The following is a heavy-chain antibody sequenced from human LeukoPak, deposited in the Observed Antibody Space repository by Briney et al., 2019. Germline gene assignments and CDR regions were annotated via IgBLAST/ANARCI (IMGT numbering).Heavy chain of an antibody. CDR2: INPNSGGT. V-gene: IGHV1-2*02. D-gene: IGHD2-2*02. CDR1: GYTFTGYY. Sequence: ASVKVSCKASGYTFTGYYMHWVRQAPGQVLEWMGWINPNSGGTNYAQKFQGRVTMTRDTSISTAYMELSRLRSDDTAVYYCARVGYCSSTSCYTGDYWGQGTLVTVSS. J-gene: IGHJ4*02. CDR3: ARVGYCSSTSCYTGDY.